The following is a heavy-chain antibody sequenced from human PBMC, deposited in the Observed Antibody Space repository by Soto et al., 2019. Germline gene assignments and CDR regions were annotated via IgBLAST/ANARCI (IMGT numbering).Heavy chain of an antibody. CDR3: ARVVGIAVDDY. J-gene: IGHJ4*02. Sequence: QVQLVQSGAEVKKPGASVRVSCKASGYTFTSYAMHWVRQAPGQRLEWMGWINAGNGNTKYSQKFQGRVTITRDTSASTAYMELSSLRSEDTAVYYCARVVGIAVDDYWGQGTLVTVSS. V-gene: IGHV1-3*01. D-gene: IGHD6-19*01. CDR2: INAGNGNT. CDR1: GYTFTSYA.